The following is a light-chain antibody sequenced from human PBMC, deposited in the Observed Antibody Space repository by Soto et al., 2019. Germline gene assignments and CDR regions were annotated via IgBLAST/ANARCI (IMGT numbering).Light chain of an antibody. V-gene: IGKV1D-12*01. J-gene: IGKJ5*01. CDR3: QHATSFPIT. CDR1: QCIGTW. CDR2: AAS. Sequence: DIPMTQSPSSVFASLGYRVTITCRASQCIGTWLAWYQQKPGKAPSLLIYAASTLHSGVPSRFTGRGSGTDFTLTISSLQPEDSATYYCQHATSFPITFGQGTRLEIK.